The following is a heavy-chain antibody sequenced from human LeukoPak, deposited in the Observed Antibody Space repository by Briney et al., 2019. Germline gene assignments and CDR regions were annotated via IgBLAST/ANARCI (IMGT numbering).Heavy chain of an antibody. CDR3: AKISRRNSELDY. J-gene: IGHJ4*02. V-gene: IGHV3-43*01. CDR2: ISWDGGST. D-gene: IGHD1-7*01. Sequence: PGGSLRLSCAASGFTFDDYTMHWVRQAPGKGLEWVSLISWDGGSTYYADSVKGRFTISRDNSKNSLYLQMNSLRTEDTALYYCAKISRRNSELDYWGQGTLVTVSS. CDR1: GFTFDDYT.